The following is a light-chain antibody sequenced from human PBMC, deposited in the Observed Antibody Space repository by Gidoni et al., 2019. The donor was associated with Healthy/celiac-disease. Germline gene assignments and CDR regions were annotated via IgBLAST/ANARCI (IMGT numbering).Light chain of an antibody. J-gene: IGKJ1*01. CDR3: QQYNNWPPWT. CDR1: QSVSSN. CDR2: GAS. V-gene: IGKV3-15*01. Sequence: EIVMTQSPATLSVSPGERATLSCRASQSVSSNLVLYQQKPGQAPRLLIYGASTRATGIPARFSGSGSGTEFTLTISSLQSEDFAVYYCQQYNNWPPWTFGQGTKVEIK.